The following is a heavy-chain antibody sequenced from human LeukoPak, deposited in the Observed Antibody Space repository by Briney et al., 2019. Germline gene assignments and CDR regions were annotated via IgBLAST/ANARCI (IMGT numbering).Heavy chain of an antibody. D-gene: IGHD2-15*01. CDR1: GFTFSSYA. CDR3: ATLGQRYCSGGSCYTSGSSDY. CDR2: ISGSIGST. V-gene: IGHV3-23*01. J-gene: IGHJ4*02. Sequence: GGSLRLSCAASGFTFSSYAMSWVRQAPGKGLEWVSPISGSIGSTYYAESVKGRFTISRDNSKTTLYLQINSLRAEDTAVSYCATLGQRYCSGGSCYTSGSSDYWGQGTLVTVSS.